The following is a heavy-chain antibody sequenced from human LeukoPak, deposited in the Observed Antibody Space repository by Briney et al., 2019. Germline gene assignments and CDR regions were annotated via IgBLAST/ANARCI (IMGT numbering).Heavy chain of an antibody. CDR1: GGSISSSRYY. CDR3: AREYTFWSGYFDY. J-gene: IGHJ4*02. Sequence: PSETLSLTCTVSGGSISSSRYYWNWIRQPAGKGLEWIGRIYTSGSTNYTPSLKSRVTILVDTSKNQFSLKLSSVTATDTAVYHCAREYTFWSGYFDYWGQGILVTVSS. D-gene: IGHD3-3*01. V-gene: IGHV4-61*02. CDR2: IYTSGST.